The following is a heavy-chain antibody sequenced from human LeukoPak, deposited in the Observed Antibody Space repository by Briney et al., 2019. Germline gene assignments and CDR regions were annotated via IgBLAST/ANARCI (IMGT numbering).Heavy chain of an antibody. D-gene: IGHD2-8*01. CDR2: MNPKSGKT. CDR1: GYTFTSYE. J-gene: IGHJ4*02. CDR3: ARGRMVASTY. V-gene: IGHV1-8*01. Sequence: GASVKVXCKASGYTFTSYEINWVRQANGKGLEWMGWMNPKSGKTGYAQKFQGRVTMTRNTYISTAYIEMRNLRSEDTAVYYCARGRMVASTYWGQGTLVTVSS.